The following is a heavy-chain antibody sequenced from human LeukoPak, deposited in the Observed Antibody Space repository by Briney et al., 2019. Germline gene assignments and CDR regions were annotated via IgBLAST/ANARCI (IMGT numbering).Heavy chain of an antibody. CDR2: VDHSGST. J-gene: IGHJ6*03. Sequence: SETLSLTCTLCGNSIGSYYWTWIRQPPGKGLEWIGYVDHSGSTNYNPSLKSRVIISVDTSKNQFSLKLNSVTAADAAVYYCARAWGYYYYMDVWGQGTLVTVSS. CDR1: GNSIGSYY. V-gene: IGHV4-59*01. D-gene: IGHD3-16*01. CDR3: ARAWGYYYYMDV.